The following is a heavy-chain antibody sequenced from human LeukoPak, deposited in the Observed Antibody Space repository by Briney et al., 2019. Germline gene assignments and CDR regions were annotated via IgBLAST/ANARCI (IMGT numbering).Heavy chain of an antibody. J-gene: IGHJ4*02. V-gene: IGHV4-34*01. CDR3: ARGVCSSTSCEPFDY. D-gene: IGHD2-2*01. CDR1: GGTFSGYY. CDR2: INHSGST. Sequence: SETLSLTCAVYGGTFSGYYWSWIRQPPGKGLEWIGEINHSGSTNYNPSLKSRVTISVDTSKNQFSLKLSSVTDADTAVYYCARGVCSSTSCEPFDYWGQGTLVTVSS.